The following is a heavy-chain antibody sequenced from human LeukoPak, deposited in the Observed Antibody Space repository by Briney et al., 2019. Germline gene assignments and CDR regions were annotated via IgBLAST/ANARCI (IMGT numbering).Heavy chain of an antibody. V-gene: IGHV1-8*01. CDR3: ARVVYGDYEFDY. Sequence: GASVKVSCKASGYTFTSYDISWVRQATGQGPEWMGWMNPNSGNTGYAQKFQGRVTMTRNTSISTAYMELSSLRSEDTAVYYCARVVYGDYEFDYWGQGTLVTVSS. J-gene: IGHJ4*02. D-gene: IGHD4-17*01. CDR1: GYTFTSYD. CDR2: MNPNSGNT.